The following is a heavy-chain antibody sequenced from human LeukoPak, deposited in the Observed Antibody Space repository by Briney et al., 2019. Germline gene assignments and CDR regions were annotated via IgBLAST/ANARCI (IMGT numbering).Heavy chain of an antibody. CDR2: IIPIFGTA. CDR3: ARAPITMVRGFPTTYNWFDP. CDR1: AGTFRSYA. Sequence: SVKVSCKASAGTFRSYAISWVRHAPGQGPEWMGRIIPIFGTADYAQKFPGRVTMTTYESTSTANMSLSSLASGHPAVQYCARAPITMVRGFPTTYNWFDPWGQGTLVTVSS. D-gene: IGHD3-10*01. J-gene: IGHJ5*02. V-gene: IGHV1-69*05.